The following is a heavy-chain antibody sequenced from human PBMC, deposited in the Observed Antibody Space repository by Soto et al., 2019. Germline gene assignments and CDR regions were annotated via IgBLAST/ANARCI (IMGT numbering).Heavy chain of an antibody. CDR1: GFTFNNYA. J-gene: IGHJ4*02. CDR2: ISATGGST. Sequence: GGSLRLSCAASGFTFNNYAMNWVRQAPGKGLEWVATISATGGSTYYADSVKGRFTISRDNSKNTLYLQMNGLRVEDTAVYYCAKDRVAANFDSWGQGTEVT. CDR3: AKDRVAANFDS. V-gene: IGHV3-23*01. D-gene: IGHD1-26*01.